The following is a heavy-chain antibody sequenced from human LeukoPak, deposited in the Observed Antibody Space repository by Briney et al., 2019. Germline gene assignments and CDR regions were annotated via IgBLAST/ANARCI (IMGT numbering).Heavy chain of an antibody. V-gene: IGHV1-24*01. CDR3: ATPSMGATLAPAFDI. D-gene: IGHD1-26*01. CDR2: FDPEDGET. J-gene: IGHJ3*02. Sequence: ASVKVSCKVSGYTLTESSMHWVRQAPGKGLEWMGGFDPEDGETIYAQKFQGRVTMTEDTSTDTAYMELSSLRSEDTAVYYCATPSMGATLAPAFDIWGQGTMVTVSS. CDR1: GYTLTESS.